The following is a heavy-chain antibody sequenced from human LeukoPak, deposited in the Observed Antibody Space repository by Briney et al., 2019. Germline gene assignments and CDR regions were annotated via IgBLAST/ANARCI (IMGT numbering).Heavy chain of an antibody. J-gene: IGHJ4*02. D-gene: IGHD3-10*01. CDR3: ARVYEVLWFGEPYDY. CDR2: IKQDGSEK. Sequence: GGSLRLSCAASGFTFSSYWMSWVRQAPGKGLEWVANIKQDGSEKYYVDSVKGRFTISRDNAKNSLYLQMNSLRAEDTAVYYCARVYEVLWFGEPYDYWGQGTLVTVSS. V-gene: IGHV3-7*01. CDR1: GFTFSSYW.